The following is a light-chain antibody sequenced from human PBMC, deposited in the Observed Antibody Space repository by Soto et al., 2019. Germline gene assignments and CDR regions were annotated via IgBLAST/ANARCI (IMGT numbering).Light chain of an antibody. CDR2: FAS. CDR1: QSVSTN. V-gene: IGKV3-15*01. CDR3: QQYGSSPRT. Sequence: VMTQSPATLSVSPGERAALSCRASQSVSTNLAWYQQKPGQPPRLLIYFASTRATAVPARFTAGGSGTEFTLTISSLQSDDLAVYYCQQYGSSPRTFGQGTKVDIK. J-gene: IGKJ1*01.